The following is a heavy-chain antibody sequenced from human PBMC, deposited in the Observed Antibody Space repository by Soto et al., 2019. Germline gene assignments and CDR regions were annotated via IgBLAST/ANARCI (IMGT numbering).Heavy chain of an antibody. CDR1: GFTFSSYS. D-gene: IGHD6-19*01. V-gene: IGHV3-21*01. J-gene: IGHJ4*02. Sequence: GSLRLSCAASGFTFSSYSMNWVRQTQEKGLEWVSSISSTSSYTHYSDSVKGRFTISRDNANNSLFLQMNSLRAEDTATYYCARDLALAGNYWGQGVLVTVSS. CDR2: ISSTSSYT. CDR3: ARDLALAGNY.